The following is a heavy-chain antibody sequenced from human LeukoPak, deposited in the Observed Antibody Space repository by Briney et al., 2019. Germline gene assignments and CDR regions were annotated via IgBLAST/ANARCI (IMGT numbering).Heavy chain of an antibody. CDR3: ARLKGYGYVWGSYREKRNYFDG. Sequence: SETLSLTCTVSGGSISSYYWSWIRQPPGKGLEWIGYIYYSGSTNYNPSLKSRVTISVDTSKNHFSLKLSSVTAADTAVYYCARLKGYGYVWGSYREKRNYFDGWGKGTLVTVSS. V-gene: IGHV4-59*08. D-gene: IGHD3-16*02. J-gene: IGHJ4*02. CDR2: IYYSGST. CDR1: GGSISSYY.